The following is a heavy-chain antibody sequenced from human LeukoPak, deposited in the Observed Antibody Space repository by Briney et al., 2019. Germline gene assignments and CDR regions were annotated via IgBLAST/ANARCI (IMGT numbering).Heavy chain of an antibody. CDR2: IYYSGST. J-gene: IGHJ4*02. V-gene: IGHV4-61*05. CDR3: ASTSGYSSSWYGGLFDY. D-gene: IGHD6-13*01. CDR1: GGSIGRSSYY. Sequence: PSETLSLTCYVSGGSIGRSSYYWSWIRQPPGKGLEWIGYIYYSGSTNYNPSLKSRVTILVDTSKNQFSLKLSSVTAADTAVYYCASTSGYSSSWYGGLFDYWGQGTLVTVSS.